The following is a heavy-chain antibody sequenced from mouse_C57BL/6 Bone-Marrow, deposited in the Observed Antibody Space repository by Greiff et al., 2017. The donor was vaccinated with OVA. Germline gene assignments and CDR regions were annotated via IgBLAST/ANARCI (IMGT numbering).Heavy chain of an antibody. Sequence: QVQLKESGPGLVQPSQSLSITCTVSGFSLTSYGVHWVHQSPGKGLEWLGVIWSGGSTDYNAAFISRLSISKDNSKSQVFFKMNSLQADDTAIYYCARNFARRYFYYFDYWGQGTTLTVSS. CDR1: GFSLTSYG. V-gene: IGHV2-2*01. D-gene: IGHD1-1*01. CDR2: IWSGGST. J-gene: IGHJ2*01. CDR3: ARNFARRYFYYFDY.